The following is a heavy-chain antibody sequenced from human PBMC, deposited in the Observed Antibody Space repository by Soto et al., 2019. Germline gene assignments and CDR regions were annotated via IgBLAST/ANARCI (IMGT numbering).Heavy chain of an antibody. V-gene: IGHV1-69*01. J-gene: IGHJ4*02. D-gene: IGHD3-16*01. CDR1: GGLFSSFA. CDR2: IIPVFGTT. Sequence: QEQLVQSGPEVKKPGSSVKVSCKDSGGLFSSFAISWVRQAPGQGLEWLGGIIPVFGTTNYAEKFQDRVTITADESTNTAYMELSSLTSGDTAMDYCARGGVPYVWFNEFWGQGTLVTVSS. CDR3: ARGGVPYVWFNEF.